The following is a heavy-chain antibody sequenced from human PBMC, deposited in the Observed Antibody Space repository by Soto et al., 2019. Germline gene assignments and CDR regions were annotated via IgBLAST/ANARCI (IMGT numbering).Heavy chain of an antibody. CDR3: ADADSY. CDR2: LNQGGSGK. J-gene: IGHJ4*02. CDR1: RFTFSSYW. V-gene: IGHV3-7*01. Sequence: PGGSLRLSCAASRFTFSSYWMSWVRQAPGKGLEWVASLNQGGSGKYYVDSVKGRFTISRDNAKNSLYLQMNSLRAEDTAVYYCADADSYWGQGTLVTVSS. D-gene: IGHD3-3*01.